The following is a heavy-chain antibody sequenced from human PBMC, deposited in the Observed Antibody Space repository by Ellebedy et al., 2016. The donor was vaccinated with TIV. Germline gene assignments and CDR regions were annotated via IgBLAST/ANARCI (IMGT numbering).Heavy chain of an antibody. CDR2: IKSDGSGT. CDR3: ARDRGDYSISGP. V-gene: IGHV3-74*01. CDR1: GFTFGRYW. Sequence: GESLKISCVASGFTFGRYWMHWVRQAPGNKLVWVSRIKSDGSGTTYADSVKGRFTTFRDNARNTLYLQMNSLRGEDTAVYFCARDRGDYSISGPWGQGTLVTVSS. J-gene: IGHJ5*02. D-gene: IGHD4-11*01.